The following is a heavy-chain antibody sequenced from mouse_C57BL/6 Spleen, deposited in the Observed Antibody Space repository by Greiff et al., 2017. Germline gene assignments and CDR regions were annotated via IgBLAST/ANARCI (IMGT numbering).Heavy chain of an antibody. CDR3: ARWDAMDY. Sequence: VQLQQPGAELVKPGASVKLSCKASGYTFTSYWMQWVKQRPGQGLEWIGEIDPSDSYTNYNQKFKGKATLTVDTSSSTAYMQLSSLTSEDSAVYYCARWDAMDYWGQGTSVTVSS. CDR2: IDPSDSYT. CDR1: GYTFTSYW. J-gene: IGHJ4*01. V-gene: IGHV1-50*01.